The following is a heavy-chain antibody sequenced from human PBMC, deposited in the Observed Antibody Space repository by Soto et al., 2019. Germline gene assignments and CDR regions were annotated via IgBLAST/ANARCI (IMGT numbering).Heavy chain of an antibody. CDR2: ISSSSSYI. CDR1: GFTFSSYS. D-gene: IGHD6-19*01. J-gene: IGHJ3*02. Sequence: PGESLKISCAASGFTFSSYSMNWVRQAPGKGLEWVSSISSSSSYIYYADSVKGRFTISRDNAKNSLYLQMNSLRAEDTAVYYCARSVRLVPVAFDIWGQGTMVTVSS. V-gene: IGHV3-21*01. CDR3: ARSVRLVPVAFDI.